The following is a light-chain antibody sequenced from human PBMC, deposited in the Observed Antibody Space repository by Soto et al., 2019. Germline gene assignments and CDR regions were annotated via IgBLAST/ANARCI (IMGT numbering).Light chain of an antibody. CDR3: QQSYDTPT. CDR2: AAS. J-gene: IGKJ4*01. V-gene: IGKV1-39*01. CDR1: QSIGRT. Sequence: DIPLTQSPSSLSASVGDKVTITCRASQSIGRTLNWYQQRPGEAPRLLIYAASSLPGGVPSRFSGSGSGTYFTLTINSLQLEDFATYYCQQSYDTPTFGGGTQVEIK.